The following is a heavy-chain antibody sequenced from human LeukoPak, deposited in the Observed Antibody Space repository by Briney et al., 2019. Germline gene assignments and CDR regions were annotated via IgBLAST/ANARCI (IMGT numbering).Heavy chain of an antibody. CDR2: IYSGGST. D-gene: IGHD1-14*01. Sequence: GGSLRLSCAASGLTVSSNYMSWVRQAPGKGLEWVSVIYSGGSTYYADSVKGRFTISRDNSKNTLYLQMNSLRAEDTAVYYCARETTGYYYGMDVWGQGTTVTVSS. J-gene: IGHJ6*02. CDR1: GLTVSSNY. V-gene: IGHV3-66*02. CDR3: ARETTGYYYGMDV.